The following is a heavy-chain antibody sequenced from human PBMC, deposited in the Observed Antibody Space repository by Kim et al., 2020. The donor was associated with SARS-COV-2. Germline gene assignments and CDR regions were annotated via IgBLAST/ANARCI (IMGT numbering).Heavy chain of an antibody. J-gene: IGHJ5*02. Sequence: GESLKISCKGSGYSFTSYWIGWVRQMPGKGLEWMGIIYPGDSDTRYSPSFQGQVTISADKSISTAYLQWSSLKASDTAMYYCARQRRGSKGLDWFDPWGQGTLVTVSS. CDR3: ARQRRGSKGLDWFDP. V-gene: IGHV5-51*01. D-gene: IGHD1-26*01. CDR1: GYSFTSYW. CDR2: IYPGDSDT.